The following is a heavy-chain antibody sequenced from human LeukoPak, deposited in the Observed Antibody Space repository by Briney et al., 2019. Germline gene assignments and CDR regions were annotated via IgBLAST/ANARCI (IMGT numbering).Heavy chain of an antibody. CDR2: ISSSSSYI. J-gene: IGHJ4*02. V-gene: IGHV3-21*01. D-gene: IGHD3-10*01. CDR1: GFTFSSHS. CDR3: AREVYGSGSYYDY. Sequence: PGGSLRLSCAASGFTFSSHSMNWVRQAPGKGLEWVSSISSSSSYIYYADSVKGRFTISRDNAKNSLYLQMNSLRAEDTAVYYCAREVYGSGSYYDYWGQGTLVTVSS.